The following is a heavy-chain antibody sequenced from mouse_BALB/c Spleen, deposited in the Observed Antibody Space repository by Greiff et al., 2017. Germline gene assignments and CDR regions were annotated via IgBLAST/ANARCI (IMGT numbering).Heavy chain of an antibody. CDR3: TYRDYYAMDY. Sequence: EVHLVESGGGLVQPGGSMKLSCVASGFTFSSYWMSWVRQSPEKGLEWVAEIRLKSDNYATHYAESVKGKFTISRDDSKSRLYLQMNSLRAEDTGIYYCTYRDYYAMDYWGQGTSVTVSS. V-gene: IGHV6-6*02. CDR1: GFTFSSYW. J-gene: IGHJ4*01. CDR2: IRLKSDNYAT.